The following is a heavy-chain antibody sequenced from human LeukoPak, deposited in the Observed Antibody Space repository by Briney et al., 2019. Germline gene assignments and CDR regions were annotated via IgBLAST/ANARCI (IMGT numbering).Heavy chain of an antibody. CDR3: ARLYSSSWVFDY. Sequence: PGGSLRLSCAASGFTFSSYSMNWVRQAPGKGLEWVSSISSSSSYIYYADSVKGRFTISRDNAKNSLYLQMNSLRAEDTAVYYCARLYSSSWVFDYWGQGTLVTVSS. V-gene: IGHV3-21*01. J-gene: IGHJ4*02. D-gene: IGHD6-13*01. CDR1: GFTFSSYS. CDR2: ISSSSSYI.